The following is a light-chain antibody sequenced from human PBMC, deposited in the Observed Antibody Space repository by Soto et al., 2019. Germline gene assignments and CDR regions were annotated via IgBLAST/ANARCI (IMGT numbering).Light chain of an antibody. V-gene: IGLV7-43*01. CDR2: STS. Sequence: QAVVTQEPSLTVSPGGTVTHTCASSTGAVTSGHFPNWVQQKPGQVPKSLIYSTSDKHAWTPARFSGSLLGGKASLTLSSVQPEDEAGYYCLLYYGGALGVFGGGTKVTVL. CDR3: LLYYGGALGV. J-gene: IGLJ2*01. CDR1: TGAVTSGHF.